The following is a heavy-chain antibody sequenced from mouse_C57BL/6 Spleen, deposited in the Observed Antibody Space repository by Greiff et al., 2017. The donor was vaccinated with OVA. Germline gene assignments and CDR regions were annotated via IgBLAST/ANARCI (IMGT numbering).Heavy chain of an antibody. CDR3: VKTGKDGNYGFAY. CDR1: GFTFSDYG. Sequence: EVKLVESGGGLVQPGGSLKLSCAASGFTFSDYGMAWVRQAPRKGPEWVAFISNLAYSIYYADTVTGRFTISRENAKNTLYLEMSSLRSEDTAMYYCVKTGKDGNYGFAYWGQGTLVTVSA. J-gene: IGHJ3*01. CDR2: ISNLAYSI. D-gene: IGHD2-1*01. V-gene: IGHV5-15*01.